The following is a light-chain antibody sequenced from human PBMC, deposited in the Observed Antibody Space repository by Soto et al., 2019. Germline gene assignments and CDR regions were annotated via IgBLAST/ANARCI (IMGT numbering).Light chain of an antibody. Sequence: QSALTQPASVSGSPGQSITISCTGTSSDVGGYKYVSWYQQHPDKAPKLIIFEVSNRPSGISSRFSGSKSGNTASLTISGLQAEDEADYYCCSYAGSSTWVFGGGTQLTVL. J-gene: IGLJ7*01. CDR3: CSYAGSSTWV. CDR2: EVS. CDR1: SSDVGGYKY. V-gene: IGLV2-14*01.